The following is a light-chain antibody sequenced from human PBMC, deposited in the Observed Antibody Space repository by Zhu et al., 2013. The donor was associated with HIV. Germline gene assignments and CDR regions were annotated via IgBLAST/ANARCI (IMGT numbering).Light chain of an antibody. J-gene: IGKJ4*01. CDR2: AAS. Sequence: IQLTQSPSFLSASVGDRVTITCRASQGIGRYLAWYQQKAGKAPKLLIYAASTLQSGVPSRFSGSGSGTEFALTINSLQPDDFATYYCQQHNSILGITFGGGTKVEIK. CDR3: QQHNSILGIT. V-gene: IGKV1-9*01. CDR1: QGIGRY.